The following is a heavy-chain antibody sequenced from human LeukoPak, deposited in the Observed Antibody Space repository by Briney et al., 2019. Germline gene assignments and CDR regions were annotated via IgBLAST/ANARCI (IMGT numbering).Heavy chain of an antibody. CDR2: IYYSGST. Sequence: SETPFLTRTVSGGSISSYYWRWVRPPPGEGLEWVGYIYYSGSTNYNPSLKSRVTISVDTSKNQFSLKLSSVTAADTAVYYCAREAPIKNYYGMDVWGQGTTVTVSS. CDR3: AREAPIKNYYGMDV. D-gene: IGHD3-9*01. V-gene: IGHV4-59*01. CDR1: GGSISSYY. J-gene: IGHJ6*02.